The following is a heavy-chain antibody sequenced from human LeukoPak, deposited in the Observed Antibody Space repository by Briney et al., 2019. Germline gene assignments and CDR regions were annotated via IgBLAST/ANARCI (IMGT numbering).Heavy chain of an antibody. J-gene: IGHJ4*02. D-gene: IGHD3-10*01. CDR3: TTLWLGPEY. CDR1: GFSFSNAW. CDR2: IKSVSDGKTT. Sequence: PGGSLRLSCAVSGFSFSNAWMNWVRQAPGKGLECVGRIKSVSDGKTTDYAAPVKGRFTISRDDSRSTLYLQMHSLRTEDTAVYYCTTLWLGPEYWGQGTLVTVSS. V-gene: IGHV3-15*01.